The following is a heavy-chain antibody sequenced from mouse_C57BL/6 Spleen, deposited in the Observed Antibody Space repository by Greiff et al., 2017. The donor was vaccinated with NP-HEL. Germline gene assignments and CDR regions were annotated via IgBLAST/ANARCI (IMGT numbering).Heavy chain of an antibody. V-gene: IGHV3-6*01. Sequence: DVKLVESGPGLVKPSQSLSLTCSVTGYSITSGYYWNWIRQFPGNKLEWMGYISYDGSNNYNPSLKNRISITRDTSKNQFFLKLNSVTTEDTATYYCARVIYGYAFDYWGQGTTLTVSS. J-gene: IGHJ2*01. CDR3: ARVIYGYAFDY. CDR2: ISYDGSN. CDR1: GYSITSGYY. D-gene: IGHD2-2*01.